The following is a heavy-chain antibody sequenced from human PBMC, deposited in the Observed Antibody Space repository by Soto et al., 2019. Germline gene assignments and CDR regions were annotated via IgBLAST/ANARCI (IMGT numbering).Heavy chain of an antibody. CDR1: GGSITNYY. V-gene: IGHV4-59*08. J-gene: IGHJ6*02. CDR2: INYDGYS. D-gene: IGHD3-10*01. CDR3: ARHGFGPLHGLVDV. Sequence: QVQLQESGPGLVKPSETLSLTCTVSGGSITNYYCSWFRQPPGKGLEWIGYINYDGYSAYNLSLKRRVTLSMAASKTQFSLMLESVTATDTAVYYCARHGFGPLHGLVDVWCPGTTVIVSS.